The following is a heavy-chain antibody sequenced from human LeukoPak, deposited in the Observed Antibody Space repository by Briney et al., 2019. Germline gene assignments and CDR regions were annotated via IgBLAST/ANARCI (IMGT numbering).Heavy chain of an antibody. CDR1: GGSISSGGYY. CDR3: ARDASNAGGFDY. Sequence: PSETLSLTCTVSGGSISSGGYYWSWIRQHPGKGLEWIGYIYYSGSTYYNPSLKSRVTISVDTSKNQFSLKLSSVTAAGTAVYYCARDASNAGGFDYWGQGTLVTVSS. V-gene: IGHV4-31*03. D-gene: IGHD2-2*01. CDR2: IYYSGST. J-gene: IGHJ4*02.